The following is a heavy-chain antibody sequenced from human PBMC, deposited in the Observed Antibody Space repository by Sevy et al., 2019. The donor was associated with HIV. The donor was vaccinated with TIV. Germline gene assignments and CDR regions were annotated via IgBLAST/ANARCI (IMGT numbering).Heavy chain of an antibody. J-gene: IGHJ4*02. CDR1: GYTFSSQW. D-gene: IGHD6-6*01. V-gene: IGHV5-51*01. CDR3: ASGRQIIAVRPDY. CDR2: FYPDDSGT. Sequence: GESLKISCKGSGYTFSSQWIAWVRQMPGKGLEWMGIFYPDDSGTRYSPSFQGHVTISADKSISTAYLQWRSLKASDTAMYYCASGRQIIAVRPDYWGQGTLVTVSS.